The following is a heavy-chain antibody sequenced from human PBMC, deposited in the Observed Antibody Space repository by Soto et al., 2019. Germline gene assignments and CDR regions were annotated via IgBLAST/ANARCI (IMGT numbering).Heavy chain of an antibody. CDR3: AKEGNLGFGEDYLDY. CDR1: GFTFSNYG. J-gene: IGHJ4*02. CDR2: IWFDGSNE. D-gene: IGHD3-10*01. Sequence: QVQLVESGGGVVQPGRSLRLSCVASGFTFSNYGMHWVRQAPGKGLEWVAVIWFDGSNEFYADSVKGRFAISRDNSRNTLYIQIDRLRAEDTGVYYCAKEGNLGFGEDYLDYWGQGTRVTFSS. V-gene: IGHV3-33*06.